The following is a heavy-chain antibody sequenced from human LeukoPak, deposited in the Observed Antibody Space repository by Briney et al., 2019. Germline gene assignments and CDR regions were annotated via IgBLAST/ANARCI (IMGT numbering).Heavy chain of an antibody. J-gene: IGHJ4*02. Sequence: GGSLRLSCAASGFTFSDYYMSWIRQAPGKGLEWVSYISSGGSTIKYADSVKGRFTVSRDNVKKSLYLQMNSLRAEDTAVYYCGRSQNYNDSSGYSYWGQGTLVTVSS. V-gene: IGHV3-11*04. CDR3: GRSQNYNDSSGYSY. D-gene: IGHD3-22*01. CDR1: GFTFSDYY. CDR2: ISSGGSTI.